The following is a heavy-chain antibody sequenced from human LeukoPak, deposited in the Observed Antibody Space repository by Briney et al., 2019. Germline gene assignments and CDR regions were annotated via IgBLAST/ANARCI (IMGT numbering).Heavy chain of an antibody. CDR3: ARDPYSGTYGDTYYYMDV. J-gene: IGHJ6*03. CDR2: IKTDGSST. V-gene: IGHV3-74*01. CDR1: GFTFSSYW. Sequence: GGSLRLSCAASGFTFSSYWMHWVRQAPGKGLVWVSHIKTDGSSTNYAESVKGRFTISRDNARSSLYLQMNSLGAEDTAVYYCARDPYSGTYGDTYYYMDVWGKGTTVTISS. D-gene: IGHD1-26*01.